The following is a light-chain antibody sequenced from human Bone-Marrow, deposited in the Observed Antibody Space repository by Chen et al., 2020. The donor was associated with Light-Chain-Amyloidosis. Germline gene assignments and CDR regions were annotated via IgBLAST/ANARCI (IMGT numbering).Light chain of an antibody. CDR1: DLPTKY. CDR2: RDT. J-gene: IGLJ2*01. V-gene: IGLV3-25*03. Sequence: SYELTQPPSVSVSPGQTARITCSGDDLPTKYAYWYQQKPGQAPVLVIHRDTERPSGISERFSGSRSGTTATLTIIGVQAEDEADYHCQSADSSGTYEVIFGGGTKLTVL. CDR3: QSADSSGTYEVI.